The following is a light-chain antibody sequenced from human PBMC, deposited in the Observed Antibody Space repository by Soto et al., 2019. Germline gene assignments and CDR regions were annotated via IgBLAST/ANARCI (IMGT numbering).Light chain of an antibody. CDR3: ISYTGRKYV. CDR2: EVS. V-gene: IGLV2-8*01. J-gene: IGLJ1*01. Sequence: QSALTQPPSASGSPGQSVTISCTGTSSDVGAYKFVSWYQQYPGKAPKLIIYEVSERPLGVPDRFSGSKSGNTAYLTVSGLQLEDEADYYCISYTGRKYVFGTGTKLTVL. CDR1: SSDVGAYKF.